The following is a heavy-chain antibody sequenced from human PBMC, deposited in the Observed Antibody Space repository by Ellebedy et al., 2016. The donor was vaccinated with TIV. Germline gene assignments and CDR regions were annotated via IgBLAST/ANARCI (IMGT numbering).Heavy chain of an antibody. Sequence: GESLKISCAASGFTFSSYAMHWVRQAPGKGLEWLAVISYDGSNEYYADSVKGRFTISRDDSKNTLDLQMNSLRVEDTAKYYCVRDIKSGDQLDDAFHIWGHGTMVTVSS. CDR1: GFTFSSYA. D-gene: IGHD2-2*01. CDR2: ISYDGSNE. CDR3: VRDIKSGDQLDDAFHI. V-gene: IGHV3-30*01. J-gene: IGHJ3*02.